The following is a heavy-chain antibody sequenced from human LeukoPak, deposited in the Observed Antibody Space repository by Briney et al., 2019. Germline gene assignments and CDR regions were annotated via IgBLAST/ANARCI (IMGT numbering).Heavy chain of an antibody. Sequence: GGSLRLSCAASGFTFDDYGMSWVRQAPGKGLEWVSGINWNGGSTGYADSVKGRFTISRDNAKNSLYLQMNSLRAEDTALYYCAREQWELLGNYYFDYWGQGTLVTVSS. CDR3: AREQWELLGNYYFDY. CDR2: INWNGGST. V-gene: IGHV3-20*04. J-gene: IGHJ4*02. CDR1: GFTFDDYG. D-gene: IGHD1-26*01.